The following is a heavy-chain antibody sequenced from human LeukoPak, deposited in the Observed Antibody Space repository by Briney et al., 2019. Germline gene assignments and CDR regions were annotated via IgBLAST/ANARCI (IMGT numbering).Heavy chain of an antibody. CDR3: ARHNVYDSSGDGRYYFDQ. CDR2: MSHSGST. Sequence: PSETLSLTCAVSGYSISSGYHGAWIRQPPGKGLEWIGSMSHSGSTYYNPSLKSRVTFSVDTSKHQFYVKLRSVSAADTAVYYCARHNVYDSSGDGRYYFDQWGQGTLVTVSS. V-gene: IGHV4-38-2*01. J-gene: IGHJ4*02. D-gene: IGHD3-22*01. CDR1: GYSISSGYH.